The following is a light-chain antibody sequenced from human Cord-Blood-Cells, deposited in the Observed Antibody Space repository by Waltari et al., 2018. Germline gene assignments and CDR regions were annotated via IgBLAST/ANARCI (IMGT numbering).Light chain of an antibody. Sequence: DISMTQTPSSLSASVGDRVPITCRASQGISNYLAWYQQKPGKVPKLLIYAASNSQSGVPSRFSGSGSGTDFTLTISSLQPEDVATYYCQKYNSAPWTFGQGTKVEIK. CDR1: QGISNY. CDR3: QKYNSAPWT. CDR2: AAS. J-gene: IGKJ1*01. V-gene: IGKV1-27*01.